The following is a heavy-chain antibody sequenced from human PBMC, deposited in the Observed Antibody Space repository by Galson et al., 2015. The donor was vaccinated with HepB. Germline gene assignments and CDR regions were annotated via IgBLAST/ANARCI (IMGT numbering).Heavy chain of an antibody. CDR2: IIPIFGTA. Sequence: SVKVSCKASGGTFSSYAISWVRQAPGQGLEWMGGIIPIFGTANYAQKFQGRVTITADESTSTAYMELSSLRSEDTAVYYCAREVDTAMVKSAYYYGMDVWGRGTTVTVSS. CDR1: GGTFSSYA. CDR3: AREVDTAMVKSAYYYGMDV. D-gene: IGHD5-18*01. V-gene: IGHV1-69*13. J-gene: IGHJ6*02.